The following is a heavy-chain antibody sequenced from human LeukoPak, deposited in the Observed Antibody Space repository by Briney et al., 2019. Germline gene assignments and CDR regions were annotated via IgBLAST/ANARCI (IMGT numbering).Heavy chain of an antibody. D-gene: IGHD2-21*01. CDR1: GFTFSSYG. J-gene: IGHJ4*02. V-gene: IGHV3-30*02. CDR2: IRYDGSNK. CDR3: AKDISYCGGDCYQPLDY. Sequence: GGSLRLSCAASGFTFSSYGMHWVRQAPGKGLEWVAFIRYDGSNKYYADPVKGRFTISRDNSKNTLYLQMNSLRAEDTAVYYCAKDISYCGGDCYQPLDYWGQGTLVTVSS.